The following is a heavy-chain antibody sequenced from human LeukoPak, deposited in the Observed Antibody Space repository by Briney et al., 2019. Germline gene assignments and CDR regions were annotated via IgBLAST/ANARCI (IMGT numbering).Heavy chain of an antibody. V-gene: IGHV3-23*01. CDR2: ISGSGHST. CDR1: GFTFTIYA. D-gene: IGHD6-19*01. Sequence: GGSLRLSCAVAGFTFTIYAMTRVRQAPGKGLEWVSDISGSGHSTNYADSVKGRFTISRDNSKNTLYLQLNSLRAEDTAVYYCAKTNAQGSSGWRYYFDYWGQGTLVTVPS. CDR3: AKTNAQGSSGWRYYFDY. J-gene: IGHJ4*02.